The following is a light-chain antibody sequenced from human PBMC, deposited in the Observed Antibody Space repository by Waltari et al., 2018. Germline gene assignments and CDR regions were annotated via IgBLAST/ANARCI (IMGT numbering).Light chain of an antibody. Sequence: DIQLTQSPSFLSASVGDRVTISCRASQGINNNLAWYQQKPGKAPKLLIYVASTLQSGVPSRFSGSGSGTEFTLTISSLQPEDFAIYYCQQLNSYPFTFGPGTKVDIK. CDR1: QGINNN. CDR3: QQLNSYPFT. CDR2: VAS. V-gene: IGKV1-9*01. J-gene: IGKJ3*01.